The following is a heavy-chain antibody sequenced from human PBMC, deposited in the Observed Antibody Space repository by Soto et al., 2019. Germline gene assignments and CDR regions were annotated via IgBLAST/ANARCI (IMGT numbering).Heavy chain of an antibody. CDR3: AREGAGTTNYFDY. D-gene: IGHD1-7*01. CDR2: IRSKANSYAT. J-gene: IGHJ4*02. Sequence: GGSLRLSCAASGFTFSGSATHWVRQASGKGLEWVGRIRSKANSYATAYAASVKGRFTISRDDSKNTAYLQMNSLKTEDTAVYYCAREGAGTTNYFDYWGQGTLVTVSS. V-gene: IGHV3-73*01. CDR1: GFTFSGSA.